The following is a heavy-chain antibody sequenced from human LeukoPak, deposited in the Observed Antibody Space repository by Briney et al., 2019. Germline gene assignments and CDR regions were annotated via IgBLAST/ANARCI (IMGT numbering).Heavy chain of an antibody. D-gene: IGHD4-17*01. CDR3: ARFHHYGDYDADAFDI. V-gene: IGHV3-7*01. J-gene: IGHJ3*02. CDR1: GFTFSSYW. Sequence: GGSLRLSCAASGFTFSSYWMSWVRQAPGKGLEWVANIKQDGSEKYYVDSVKGRFTISRDNAKNSLYLQMNSLRAEDTAVYYCARFHHYGDYDADAFDIWGQGTMVTVSS. CDR2: IKQDGSEK.